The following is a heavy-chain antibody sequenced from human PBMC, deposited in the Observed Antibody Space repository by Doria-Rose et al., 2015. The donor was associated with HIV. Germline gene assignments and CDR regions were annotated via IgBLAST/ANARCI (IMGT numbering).Heavy chain of an antibody. CDR2: INHSGNS. D-gene: IGHD6-13*01. Sequence: VELQPCGSGLLKPSEPLSLTCAVYGGSFSGYYWSWIRQSPGKGLQWIGEINHSGNSNYNPSLNSRVTVSVDTSKNQFSLKLRSVTAADTAVYYCARRPPYSGSWKYWGQGTLVTVSS. V-gene: IGHV4-34*01. J-gene: IGHJ4*02. CDR3: ARRPPYSGSWKY. CDR1: GGSFSGYY.